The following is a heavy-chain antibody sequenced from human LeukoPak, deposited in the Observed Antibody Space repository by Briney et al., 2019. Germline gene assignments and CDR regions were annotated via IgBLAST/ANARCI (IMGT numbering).Heavy chain of an antibody. CDR1: GFTFSSYA. CDR3: VKGGITMVRGVIAAFDY. D-gene: IGHD3-10*01. CDR2: ISSNGGST. V-gene: IGHV3-64D*06. J-gene: IGHJ4*02. Sequence: PGGSLRLSCSASGFTFSSYAMHWVRQAPGKGLEYVSAISSNGGSTYYADFVKGRFTISRDNSKNTLYLQMSSLRAEDTAVYYCVKGGITMVRGVIAAFDYWGQGTLVTVSS.